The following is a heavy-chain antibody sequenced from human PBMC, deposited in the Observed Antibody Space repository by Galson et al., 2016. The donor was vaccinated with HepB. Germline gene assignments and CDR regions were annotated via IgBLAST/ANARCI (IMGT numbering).Heavy chain of an antibody. CDR1: GVTFSNYA. J-gene: IGHJ6*02. Sequence: SVKVSCKASGVTFSNYAINWVRQAPGQGLEWMGGFIPIFHTPIYAQKFQGRITITADESTSTSHMELRSLKSGDTALYYCARGGQWLVRSPGQIYAMDVWGQGTTVTGSS. CDR3: ARGGQWLVRSPGQIYAMDV. D-gene: IGHD6-19*01. CDR2: FIPIFHTP. V-gene: IGHV1-69*13.